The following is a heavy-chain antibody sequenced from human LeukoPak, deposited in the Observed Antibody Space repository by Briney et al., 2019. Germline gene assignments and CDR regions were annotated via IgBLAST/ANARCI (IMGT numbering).Heavy chain of an antibody. CDR2: IKQDGGQI. D-gene: IGHD4-17*01. V-gene: IGHV3-7*01. CDR1: EFTFSSYW. CDR3: ARLGARQMLEY. Sequence: PGGSLRLSCAASEFTFSSYWMSWVRRAPGKGLEWVANIKQDGGQIYYLDSVKGRFTVSRDNAKNSLYLQMNSLRAEDTAVYYCARLGARQMLEYWGQGTLVTVSS. J-gene: IGHJ4*02.